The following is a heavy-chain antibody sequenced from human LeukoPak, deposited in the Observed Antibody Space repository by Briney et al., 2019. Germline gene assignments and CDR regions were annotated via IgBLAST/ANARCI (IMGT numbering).Heavy chain of an antibody. CDR1: GYTFTSYD. Sequence: ASVKVSCKASGYTFTSYDINWVRQATGRGLEWMGWMNPNSGNTGYAQKFQGRVTITRNTSISTAYMELSSLRSEDTAVYYCARGPLLDCGGDCYPTDYWGQGTLVTVSS. D-gene: IGHD2-21*02. V-gene: IGHV1-8*03. J-gene: IGHJ4*02. CDR2: MNPNSGNT. CDR3: ARGPLLDCGGDCYPTDY.